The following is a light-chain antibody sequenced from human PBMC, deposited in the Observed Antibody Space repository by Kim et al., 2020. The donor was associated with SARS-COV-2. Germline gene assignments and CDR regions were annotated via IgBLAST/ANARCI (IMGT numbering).Light chain of an antibody. Sequence: ASVSDRVTITCRASQDIGYYLAWYQQKPGQAPKSLIYDASELQSGVPSRFSGSGSGTEFTLNITSLQPEDFATYYCQQHNGYPFTFGQGTRLEIK. CDR3: QQHNGYPFT. V-gene: IGKV1-16*01. CDR2: DAS. J-gene: IGKJ5*01. CDR1: QDIGYY.